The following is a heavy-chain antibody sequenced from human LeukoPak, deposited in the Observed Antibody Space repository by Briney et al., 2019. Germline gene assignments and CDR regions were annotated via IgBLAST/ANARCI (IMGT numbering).Heavy chain of an antibody. CDR3: ARDVGYYRVDY. D-gene: IGHD3-3*01. CDR1: GFTFSSYW. Sequence: GGSLRLSCAVSGFTFSSYWMSWVRQAPGKGLGWVANIKQDGSEKYYVESVKGRFTISRDNAKNSLYLQMNRQRAEDTAVYYCARDVGYYRVDYWGQGTLVTVSS. V-gene: IGHV3-7*01. J-gene: IGHJ4*02. CDR2: IKQDGSEK.